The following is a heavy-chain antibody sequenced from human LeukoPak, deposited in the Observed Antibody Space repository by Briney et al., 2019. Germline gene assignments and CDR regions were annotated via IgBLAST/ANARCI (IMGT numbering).Heavy chain of an antibody. V-gene: IGHV3-48*01. CDR3: AREPAYSSSWHISCDY. Sequence: GGSLRLSCAASGFSFNNYNMNWVRQAPGKGLEWVSYITLSSTTIYYADSVKGRFTISRDNAKNSLYLQMNNLRAEDSAVYYCAREPAYSSSWHISCDYWGQGTLVTVSS. CDR1: GFSFNNYN. J-gene: IGHJ4*02. CDR2: ITLSSTTI. D-gene: IGHD6-13*01.